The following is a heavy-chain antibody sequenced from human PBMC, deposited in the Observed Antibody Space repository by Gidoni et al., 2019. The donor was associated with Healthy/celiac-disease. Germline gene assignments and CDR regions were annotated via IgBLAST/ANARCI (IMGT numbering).Heavy chain of an antibody. CDR2: ISSSGSTI. J-gene: IGHJ4*02. V-gene: IGHV3-48*03. CDR3: AGEGIVGATTGAVVDY. CDR1: GFTFSSYE. D-gene: IGHD1-26*01. Sequence: EVQLVESGGGLVQPGGSLRLPCAASGFTFSSYEMNWVRQAPGKGLEWVSYISSSGSTIYYADSVKGRFTISRDNAKNSLYLQMNSLRAEDTAVYYCAGEGIVGATTGAVVDYWGQGTLVTVSS.